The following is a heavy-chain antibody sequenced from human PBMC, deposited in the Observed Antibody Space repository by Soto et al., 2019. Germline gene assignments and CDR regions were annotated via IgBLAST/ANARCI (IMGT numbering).Heavy chain of an antibody. V-gene: IGHV3-30*18. D-gene: IGHD2-2*01. CDR3: AKDHPGGLSRSTSSRFGYYYGMDV. Sequence: VQLVESGGGLVQPGGSLRLSCAASGFTFSSYGMHWVRQAPGKGLEWVAVISYDGSNKYYADSVKGRFTISRDNSKNTLYLQMNSLRAEDTAVYYCAKDHPGGLSRSTSSRFGYYYGMDVWGQGTTVTVSS. CDR2: ISYDGSNK. J-gene: IGHJ6*02. CDR1: GFTFSSYG.